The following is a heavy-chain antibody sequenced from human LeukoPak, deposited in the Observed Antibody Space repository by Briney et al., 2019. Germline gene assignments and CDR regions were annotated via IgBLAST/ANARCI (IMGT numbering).Heavy chain of an antibody. CDR1: GGSISGYY. CDR3: ARSVEMATIPFDY. Sequence: SETLSLTCTVSGGSISGYYWSWIRQPPGKGLEWIGYIYYSGSTNYNPSLKSRVTISVDTSKNQFSLKLSSVTAADTAVYYCARSVEMATIPFDYWGQGTLVTVSS. CDR2: IYYSGST. V-gene: IGHV4-59*08. J-gene: IGHJ4*02. D-gene: IGHD5-24*01.